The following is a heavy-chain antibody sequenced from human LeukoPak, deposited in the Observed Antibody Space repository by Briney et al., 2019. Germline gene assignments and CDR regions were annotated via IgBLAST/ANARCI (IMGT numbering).Heavy chain of an antibody. CDR1: GYSFTTYW. CDR3: ARLEFGWNYLYWFFDL. Sequence: GESLKISCKGSGYSFTTYWIGWVRQMPGKGLEWMGIIYPGDSDTRYSPSFQGQVTISADKSINTAYLQWSSLKASDTAMYYCARLEFGWNYLYWFFDLWGRGTLVTVSS. D-gene: IGHD1-7*01. V-gene: IGHV5-51*01. J-gene: IGHJ2*01. CDR2: IYPGDSDT.